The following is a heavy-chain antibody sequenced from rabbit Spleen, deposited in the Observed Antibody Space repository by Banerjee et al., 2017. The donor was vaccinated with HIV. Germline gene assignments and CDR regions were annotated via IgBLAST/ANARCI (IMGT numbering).Heavy chain of an antibody. D-gene: IGHD6-1*01. CDR2: INIVTGKS. CDR3: ARTTYGYDDYADLYYAAMDL. V-gene: IGHV1S45*01. J-gene: IGHJ6*01. CDR1: GFSFSSSYW. Sequence: QEQLVESGGGLVQPEGSLTLTCTASGFSFSSSYWICWVRQAPGKGLEWIACINIVTGKSVYASWAKGRFVMSRTSSTTVTLQMTSLTAADTATYFCARTTYGYDDYADLYYAAMDLWGPGTLVTVS.